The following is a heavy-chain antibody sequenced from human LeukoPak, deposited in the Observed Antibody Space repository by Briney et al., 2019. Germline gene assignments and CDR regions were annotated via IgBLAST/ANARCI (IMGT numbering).Heavy chain of an antibody. CDR1: AFTFSGHW. J-gene: IGHJ4*02. D-gene: IGHD1-14*01. V-gene: IGHV3-7*01. Sequence: AGSLRLSCAASAFTFSGHWMSWVRQAPGKGLEWVANINQGGSDKYYVDSVKGRFTISRDNANNLLYLQMNSLRGEDTAVYYCTRDRSRAEDDWGQGTLVTVPS. CDR2: INQGGSDK. CDR3: TRDRSRAEDD.